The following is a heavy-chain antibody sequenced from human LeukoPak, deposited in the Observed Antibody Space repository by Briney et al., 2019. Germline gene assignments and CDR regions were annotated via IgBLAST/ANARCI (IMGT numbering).Heavy chain of an antibody. Sequence: SETLSLTCTVSGGSISSYYWTWIRQPPGKGLGLEWIGYIYYSGGTNYNPSLKSRVTISIDTSKNQVSLKLSSVTAADTAVYYCARLWDSSSSLDYWGQGTLVTVS. V-gene: IGHV4-59*08. CDR1: GGSISSYY. CDR2: IYYSGGT. D-gene: IGHD6-6*01. CDR3: ARLWDSSSSLDY. J-gene: IGHJ4*02.